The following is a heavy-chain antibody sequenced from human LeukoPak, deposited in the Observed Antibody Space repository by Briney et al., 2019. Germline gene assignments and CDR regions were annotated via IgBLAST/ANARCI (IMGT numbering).Heavy chain of an antibody. D-gene: IGHD6-19*01. CDR1: GYTFTSYY. CDR3: ARGPVAGTLSSYYYGMDV. J-gene: IGHJ6*02. CDR2: INPSGGST. V-gene: IGHV1-46*01. Sequence: ASVKVSCKASGYTFTSYYMHWVRQAPGQGLEWMGIINPSGGSTSYAQKFQGRVTMTRDTSTSTVYMELSSLGSEDTAVYYCARGPVAGTLSSYYYGMDVWGQGTTVTVSS.